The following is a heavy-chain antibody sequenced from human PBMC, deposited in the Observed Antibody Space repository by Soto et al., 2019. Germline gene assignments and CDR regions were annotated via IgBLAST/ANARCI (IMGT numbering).Heavy chain of an antibody. D-gene: IGHD6-6*01. CDR1: GFTFSSHG. J-gene: IGHJ6*02. CDR2: IWADGSNV. CDR3: ARDGQQLVPYGLDA. V-gene: IGHV3-33*01. Sequence: QVQLVESGGGVVQAGRSLRLSCAASGFTFSSHGIHWVRQAPGKGLEWVAFIWADGSNVEYVDSVKGRFTISRDSSKNTVDLQMNSLRAEDTAVYSCARDGQQLVPYGLDAWGQGTTVTVSS.